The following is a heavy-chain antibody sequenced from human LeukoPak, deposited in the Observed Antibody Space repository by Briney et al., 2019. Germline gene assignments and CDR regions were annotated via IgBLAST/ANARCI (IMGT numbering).Heavy chain of an antibody. Sequence: SETLSLTCTVSGVSISSYFWSSVRQPAGKGLEWIGRIYTSGSTKYNPSLQSRVTMSLDTSKKQLSLNLGPVTAADTAVYYCARAGTSGGLCDYWGQGILVTVSS. J-gene: IGHJ4*02. D-gene: IGHD1-14*01. CDR1: GVSISSYF. CDR3: ARAGTSGGLCDY. V-gene: IGHV4-4*07. CDR2: IYTSGST.